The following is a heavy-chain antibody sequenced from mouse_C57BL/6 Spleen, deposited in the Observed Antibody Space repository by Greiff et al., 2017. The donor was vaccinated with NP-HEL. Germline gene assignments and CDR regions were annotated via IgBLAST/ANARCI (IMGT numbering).Heavy chain of an antibody. V-gene: IGHV1-85*01. CDR1: GYTFTSYD. CDR3: ARPGGDYSFAY. Sequence: QVHVKQSGPELVKPGASVKLSCKASGYTFTSYDINWVKQRPGQGLEWIGWIYPRDGSTKYNEKFKGKATLTVDTSSSTAYMERHSLTSEDSAVYFCARPGGDYSFAYWGQGTLGTVSA. CDR2: IYPRDGST. J-gene: IGHJ3*01. D-gene: IGHD2-13*01.